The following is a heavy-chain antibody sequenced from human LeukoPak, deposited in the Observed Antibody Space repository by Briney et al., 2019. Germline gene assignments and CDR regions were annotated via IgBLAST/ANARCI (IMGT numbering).Heavy chain of an antibody. CDR2: ISYDESDK. CDR1: RFTLSNYV. V-gene: IGHV3-30*18. Sequence: GGSLRLSCAASRFTLSNYVMHWVRQAPGKGLEWVAVISYDESDKYYADSVKGRFTISRDNSKNTLYLQMNSLRAEDTAVYYCAKDPRRYSRTGGYFDYWGQGTLVTVSS. D-gene: IGHD6-13*01. J-gene: IGHJ4*02. CDR3: AKDPRRYSRTGGYFDY.